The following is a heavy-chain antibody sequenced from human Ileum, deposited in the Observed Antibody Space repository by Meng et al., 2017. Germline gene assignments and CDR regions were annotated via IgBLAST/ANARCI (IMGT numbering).Heavy chain of an antibody. Sequence: LSLTCAASGFTFSSYWMHWVRQPPGKGLVWVSRIKSDGSTRSYADSVKDRFTISRDNAKNTLYLQMNSLRAEDTAVYYCARGPQSSGYYYGDYWGQGILVTVSS. CDR2: IKSDGSTR. D-gene: IGHD3-22*01. J-gene: IGHJ4*02. V-gene: IGHV3-74*01. CDR1: GFTFSSYW. CDR3: ARGPQSSGYYYGDY.